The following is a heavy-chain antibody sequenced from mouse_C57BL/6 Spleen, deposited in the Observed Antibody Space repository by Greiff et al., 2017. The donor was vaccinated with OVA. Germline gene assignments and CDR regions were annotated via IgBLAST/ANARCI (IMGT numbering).Heavy chain of an antibody. V-gene: IGHV1-82*01. Sequence: QVQLQQSGPELVKPGASVKISCKASGYAFSSSWMNWVKQRPGKGLEWIGRIYPGDGDTNYNGKFKGKATLTADKSSSTAYMQLSGLTSEDSAVYFCARSGGFDYWGQGTTLTVSS. J-gene: IGHJ2*01. CDR1: GYAFSSSW. D-gene: IGHD3-1*01. CDR2: IYPGDGDT. CDR3: ARSGGFDY.